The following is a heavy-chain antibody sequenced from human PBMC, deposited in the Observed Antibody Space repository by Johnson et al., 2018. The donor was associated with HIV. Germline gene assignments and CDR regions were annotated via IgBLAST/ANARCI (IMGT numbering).Heavy chain of an antibody. CDR3: ARDLFGSDAFDI. V-gene: IGHV3-9*01. D-gene: IGHD2-15*01. Sequence: VQLVESGGGLVQPGRSLRLSCAASGFTFDDYAMHWVRQAPGKGLEWVSGISWNSGSIGYADSVKGRFTISRDNAKNSLYLQMNSLRAEDTALYYCARDLFGSDAFDIWGQGTMVTVSS. J-gene: IGHJ3*02. CDR1: GFTFDDYA. CDR2: ISWNSGSI.